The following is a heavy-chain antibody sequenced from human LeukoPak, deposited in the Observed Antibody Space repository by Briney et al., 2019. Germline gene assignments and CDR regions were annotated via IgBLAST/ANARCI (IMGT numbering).Heavy chain of an antibody. J-gene: IGHJ4*02. CDR2: IIPIFGTA. D-gene: IGHD4-17*01. CDR3: ARVLVGDDYGDYGFDY. V-gene: IGHV1-69*06. Sequence: SVKVSCKASGGTFSSYAISWVRQAPGQGLEWMGGIIPIFGTANYAQKFQGRVTITADKSTSTAYMELSSLRSEDTAVYYCARVLVGDDYGDYGFDYWGQGTLVTVSS. CDR1: GGTFSSYA.